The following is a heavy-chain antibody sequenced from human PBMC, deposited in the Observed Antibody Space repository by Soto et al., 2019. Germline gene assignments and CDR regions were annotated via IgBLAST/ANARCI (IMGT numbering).Heavy chain of an antibody. CDR1: GGSINSGGYY. CDR2: IYYSGST. V-gene: IGHV4-30-4*01. J-gene: IGHJ4*02. Sequence: KPSETLSLTCTVSGGSINSGGYYWTWIRQPPGKGLEWIGYIYYSGSTDYNPSLKSRVTITADRSKNQFSLKLNSVTAADTAVYYCARNTDYWGQGTLVTVSS. CDR3: ARNTDY.